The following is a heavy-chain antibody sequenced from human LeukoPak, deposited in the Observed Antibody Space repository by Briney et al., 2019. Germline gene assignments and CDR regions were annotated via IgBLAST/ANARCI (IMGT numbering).Heavy chain of an antibody. CDR3: ARQESGYSSSWVIDP. D-gene: IGHD6-13*01. CDR1: GYSFTSYW. J-gene: IGHJ5*02. Sequence: GESLKISCKGSGYSFTSYWIGWVRQMPGKGLEWMGIIYPGDSDTRYSPSLQGQVTISADKSISTAYLQWSSLKASDTAMYYCARQESGYSSSWVIDPWGQGTLVTVSS. CDR2: IYPGDSDT. V-gene: IGHV5-51*01.